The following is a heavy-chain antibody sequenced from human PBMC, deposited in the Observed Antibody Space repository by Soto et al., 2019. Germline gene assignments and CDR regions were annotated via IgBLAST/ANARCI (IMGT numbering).Heavy chain of an antibody. CDR2: IKHDGSDK. CDR3: ARIDKNGGGDGYSAFDI. Sequence: GGSLRLSCAASGFTFSSYWMSWVRQAPGKGLEWVATIKHDGSDKYYVDSVKGRFTISRDNAKNSLYLQMNSLRAEDTAVYYCARIDKNGGGDGYSAFDIWGQGTMVTVSS. CDR1: GFTFSSYW. J-gene: IGHJ3*02. D-gene: IGHD2-21*02. V-gene: IGHV3-7*03.